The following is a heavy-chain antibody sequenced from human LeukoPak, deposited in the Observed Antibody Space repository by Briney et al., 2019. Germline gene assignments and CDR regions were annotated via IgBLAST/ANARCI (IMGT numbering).Heavy chain of an antibody. J-gene: IGHJ3*02. Sequence: PGGSLRLSCAASGFTFSSYAMSWVRQAPGKGLECVSTLSGGGGSTYYADFVKGRFTISRDNSKNTLYLQMNSLRAEDTAVYYCAKASYDSSGYYYEGGAFDIWGQGTMVTVSS. CDR1: GFTFSSYA. D-gene: IGHD3-22*01. CDR3: AKASYDSSGYYYEGGAFDI. V-gene: IGHV3-23*01. CDR2: LSGGGGST.